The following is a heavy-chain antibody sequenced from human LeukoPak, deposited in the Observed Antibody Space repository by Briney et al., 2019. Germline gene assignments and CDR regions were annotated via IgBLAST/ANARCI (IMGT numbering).Heavy chain of an antibody. CDR1: GYTFTGYY. J-gene: IGHJ4*02. Sequence: ASVKVSCKASGYTFTGYYMHWVRQAPGQGLEWMGWINPNSGGTNYAQKFQGRVTMTRDTSISTAYMELSRLRSDDTAVYYCARAEVNYDFWSGYYRLRYFDYWGQGTLVTVSS. CDR3: ARAEVNYDFWSGYYRLRYFDY. CDR2: INPNSGGT. D-gene: IGHD3-3*01. V-gene: IGHV1-2*02.